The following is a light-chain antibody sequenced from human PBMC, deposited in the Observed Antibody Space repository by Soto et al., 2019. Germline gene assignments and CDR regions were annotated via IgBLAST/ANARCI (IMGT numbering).Light chain of an antibody. J-gene: IGKJ5*01. Sequence: IVVTQSAATLSVSPGESATLSCRASQRLXSNLGWDERKPGQATRILSXAQSTRATGIPARFIGSGSGKEFTLTISSLQSEDFAVYYCQQYNKWPTSTFGQGTRLEIK. V-gene: IGKV3-15*01. CDR3: QQYNKWPTST. CDR1: QRLXSN. CDR2: AQS.